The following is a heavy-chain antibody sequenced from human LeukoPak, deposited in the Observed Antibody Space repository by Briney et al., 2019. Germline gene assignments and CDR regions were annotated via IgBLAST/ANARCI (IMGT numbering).Heavy chain of an antibody. CDR1: GFAFSSYA. V-gene: IGHV3-23*01. Sequence: GGSVRLSCGASGFAFSSYAMSWVLQAPGKGLEWVSAISGSGGSTYYADSVKGRFTISRDNSKNTLYLQMNSLRAEDTAVYYCAKDLAAATGGFDYWGQGTLVTVSS. CDR3: AKDLAAATGGFDY. D-gene: IGHD6-25*01. CDR2: ISGSGGST. J-gene: IGHJ4*02.